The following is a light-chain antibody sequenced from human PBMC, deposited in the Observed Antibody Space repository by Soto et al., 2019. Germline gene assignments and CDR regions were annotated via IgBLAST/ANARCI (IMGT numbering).Light chain of an antibody. Sequence: QSALTQPASVSGSPGQSITISCTGTSSDVWGFNLVSWYQQHPGKDPKLIIYEATKRPSGVSNRFSGSKSGNTASMTISGLQAEDEDDYFCCSYARSSIVVFGGGTKLTVL. V-gene: IGLV2-23*02. CDR1: SSDVWGFNL. J-gene: IGLJ2*01. CDR2: EAT. CDR3: CSYARSSIVV.